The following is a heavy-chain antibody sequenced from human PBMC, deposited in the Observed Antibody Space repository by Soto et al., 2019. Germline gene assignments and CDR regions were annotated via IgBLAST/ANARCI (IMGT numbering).Heavy chain of an antibody. D-gene: IGHD3-22*01. CDR2: IYYSGST. Sequence: PSETLSLTCTVSGGSISSGDYYWSWIRQPPGKGLEWIGYIYYSGSTYYNPSLKSRVTISVDTSKNQFSLKLSSVTAADTAVYYCARGSYYYDRRGYYHYWGQGTLVTVSS. J-gene: IGHJ4*02. V-gene: IGHV4-30-4*01. CDR3: ARGSYYYDRRGYYHY. CDR1: GGSISSGDYY.